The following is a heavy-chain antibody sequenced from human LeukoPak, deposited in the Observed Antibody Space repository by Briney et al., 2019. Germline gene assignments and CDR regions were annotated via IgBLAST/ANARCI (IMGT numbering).Heavy chain of an antibody. D-gene: IGHD5-12*01. J-gene: IGHJ6*02. CDR3: ARVSGYDSDYYYYGMDV. CDR1: GYTFTSYY. Sequence: ASVKVSCKASGYTFTSYYMHWVRQAPGQGLEWMGIINPSGGSTSYAQKFQGRVTMTGDTSTSTVYMELSSLRSEDTAVYYCARVSGYDSDYYYYGMDVWGQGTTVTVSS. V-gene: IGHV1-46*01. CDR2: INPSGGST.